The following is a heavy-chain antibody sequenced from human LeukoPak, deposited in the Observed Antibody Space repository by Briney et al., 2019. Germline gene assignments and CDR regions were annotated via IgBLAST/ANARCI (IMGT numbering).Heavy chain of an antibody. J-gene: IGHJ4*02. D-gene: IGHD3-10*01. CDR3: ARETLWFGEHNNFDY. CDR1: GYTFTSYG. Sequence: ASVKVSCKASGYTFTSYGISWVRQAPGQGLEWMGWISAYNGNTNYAQKLQGRVTMTTGTSTSTAYMELRSLRSDDTAVYYCARETLWFGEHNNFDYWGQGTLVTVSS. V-gene: IGHV1-18*01. CDR2: ISAYNGNT.